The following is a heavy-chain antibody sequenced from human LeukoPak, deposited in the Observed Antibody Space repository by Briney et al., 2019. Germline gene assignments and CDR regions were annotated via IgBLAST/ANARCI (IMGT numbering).Heavy chain of an antibody. CDR2: INHSGST. CDR1: GGSFSGYY. V-gene: IGHV4-34*01. J-gene: IGHJ4*02. Sequence: SETLSLTCAVYGGSFSGYYWSWIRQPPGKGLEWIGEINHSGSTNYNPSLKSRVTISVDTSKNQFSLKLSSVTAADTAVYCCARGLGDLIFGVVIQYYFDYWGQGTLVTVSS. D-gene: IGHD3-3*01. CDR3: ARGLGDLIFGVVIQYYFDY.